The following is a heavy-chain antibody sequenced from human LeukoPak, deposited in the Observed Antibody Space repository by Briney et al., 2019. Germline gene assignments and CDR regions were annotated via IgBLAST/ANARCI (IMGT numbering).Heavy chain of an antibody. CDR3: AKSLSGGGYYFEY. Sequence: GGSLRLSCAASGFTFSNYAMTWVCQAPGKGLEWVSGISDSGGSTYYADSVKGRFTISRDNSKNTLYLQMNSLRAEDTAVYYCAKSLSGGGYYFEYWGQGTLVTVSS. V-gene: IGHV3-23*01. J-gene: IGHJ4*02. D-gene: IGHD3-10*01. CDR1: GFTFSNYA. CDR2: ISDSGGST.